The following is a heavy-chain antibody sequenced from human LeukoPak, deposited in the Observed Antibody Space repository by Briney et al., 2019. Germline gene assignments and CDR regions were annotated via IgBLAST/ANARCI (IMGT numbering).Heavy chain of an antibody. CDR3: ARVGCSGGSCYPNYYYYGMDV. CDR2: IIPIFGTA. V-gene: IGHV1-69*13. J-gene: IGHJ6*02. CDR1: GGTFSSYA. Sequence: SVKVSCKASGGTFSSYAISWVRQAPGQGLEWMGGIIPIFGTANDAQKFQGRVTITADESTSTAYMELSSLRSEDTAVYYCARVGCSGGSCYPNYYYYGMDVWGQGTTVTVSS. D-gene: IGHD2-15*01.